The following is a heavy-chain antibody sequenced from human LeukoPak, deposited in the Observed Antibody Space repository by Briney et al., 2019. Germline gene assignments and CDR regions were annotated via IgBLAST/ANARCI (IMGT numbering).Heavy chain of an antibody. CDR3: ARRDCSSTSCYARLGY. D-gene: IGHD2-2*01. Sequence: SETLSLTCTVSGGSISSYYWSWIRQPPGKGLEWIGEINHSGSTNYNPSLKSRVTISVDTSKNQFSLKLSSVAAADTAVYYCARRDCSSTSCYARLGYWGQGTLVTVSS. J-gene: IGHJ4*02. V-gene: IGHV4-34*01. CDR1: GGSISSYY. CDR2: INHSGST.